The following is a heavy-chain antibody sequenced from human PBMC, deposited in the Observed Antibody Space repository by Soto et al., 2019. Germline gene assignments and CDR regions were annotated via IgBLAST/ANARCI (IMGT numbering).Heavy chain of an antibody. CDR2: ISWNSGSI. CDR3: AKDMSGIAVAAYDY. CDR1: GFTFDDYA. V-gene: IGHV3-9*01. Sequence: DVQLVESGGGLVQPGRSLRLSCAASGFTFDDYAMHWVRQAPGKGLEWVSGISWNSGSIGYADSVKGRFTISRDNAKNSLYLQMNSLRAEDTALYYCAKDMSGIAVAAYDYWGQGTLVTVSS. J-gene: IGHJ4*02. D-gene: IGHD6-19*01.